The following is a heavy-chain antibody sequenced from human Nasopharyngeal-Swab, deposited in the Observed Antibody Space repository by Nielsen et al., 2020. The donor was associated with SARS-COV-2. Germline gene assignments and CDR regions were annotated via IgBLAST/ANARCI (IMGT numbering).Heavy chain of an antibody. CDR3: ARDGPYVGYAFDD. V-gene: IGHV3-30*04. Sequence: GESLKISCAASGFSFSSYAMHWVRQAPGKGLEWVAVASSDGRNKYYADSVKGRFTVSRDNSKNTLYLQMNSLRAEDTAVYYCARDGPYVGYAFDDWGQGTLVTVSS. CDR1: GFSFSSYA. J-gene: IGHJ4*02. D-gene: IGHD5-18*01. CDR2: ASSDGRNK.